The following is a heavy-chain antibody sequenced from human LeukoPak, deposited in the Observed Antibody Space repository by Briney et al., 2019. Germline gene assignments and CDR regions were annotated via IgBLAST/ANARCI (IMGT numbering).Heavy chain of an antibody. CDR1: GGSISSGSYY. CDR2: IYTSGGT. V-gene: IGHV4-61*02. CDR3: AREGTVWLQGFDY. Sequence: PSETLSLTCTVSGGSISSGSYYWSWIRQPAGKGLEWIGRIYTSGGTNYNPSLKSRVTISVDTSKNQFSLKLSSVTAADTAVYYCAREGTVWLQGFDYWGQGTLVTVSS. D-gene: IGHD5-12*01. J-gene: IGHJ4*02.